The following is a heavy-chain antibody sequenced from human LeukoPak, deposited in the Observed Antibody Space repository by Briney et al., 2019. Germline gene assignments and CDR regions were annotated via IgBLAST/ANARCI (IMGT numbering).Heavy chain of an antibody. Sequence: ASVKVSCKASGYTFTGYYMHWVRQAPGQGLEWMGWINPNSGGTNYAQKFQGRLTMTRDTSISTAYMELSRLRSDDTAVYYCAAITMDYYYMDVWGKGTTVTVSS. CDR3: AAITMDYYYMDV. CDR1: GYTFTGYY. CDR2: INPNSGGT. V-gene: IGHV1-2*02. D-gene: IGHD3-10*01. J-gene: IGHJ6*03.